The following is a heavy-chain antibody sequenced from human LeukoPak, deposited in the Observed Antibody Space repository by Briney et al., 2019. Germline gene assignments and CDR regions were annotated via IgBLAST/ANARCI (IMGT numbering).Heavy chain of an antibody. J-gene: IGHJ2*01. D-gene: IGHD3-22*01. V-gene: IGHV4-59*01. CDR2: IYYSGST. CDR3: ARDSFRTYYYDSSAYWYFDL. CDR1: GGSISSYY. Sequence: SETLSLTCTVSGGSISSYYWSWIRQPPGKGLEWIGYIYYSGSTNHNPSLKSRGTISVDTSKNQFSLKLSSVTAADTAVYYCARDSFRTYYYDSSAYWYFDLWGRGTLVTVSS.